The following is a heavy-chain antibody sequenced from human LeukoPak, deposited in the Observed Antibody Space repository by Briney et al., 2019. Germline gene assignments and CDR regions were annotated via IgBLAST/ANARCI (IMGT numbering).Heavy chain of an antibody. D-gene: IGHD2-2*03. Sequence: SGGSLRLSCEASGFSITSYWMSWVRQAPGKGLEWVSAISGSGGSTYYADSVKGRFTISRDNSKNTLYLQMNSLRAEDTAVYYCAKDTLMDIVVVPAAIEPDYWGQGTLVTVSS. CDR2: ISGSGGST. CDR3: AKDTLMDIVVVPAAIEPDY. J-gene: IGHJ4*02. CDR1: GFSITSYW. V-gene: IGHV3-23*01.